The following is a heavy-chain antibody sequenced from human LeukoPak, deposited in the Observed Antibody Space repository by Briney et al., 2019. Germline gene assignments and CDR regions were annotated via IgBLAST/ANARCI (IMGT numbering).Heavy chain of an antibody. CDR3: VRLPLGYCSSTSCLD. Sequence: GASVKVSCKASGYNFNTYGISWVRQAPGQGLEWMGWISSSTGNTKYAQKLQDRVTMTTDTSTSTAYLYLRNLRSDDTAVYYCVRLPLGYCSSTSCLDWGRGTLVTVSS. CDR1: GYNFNTYG. V-gene: IGHV1-18*01. J-gene: IGHJ4*02. CDR2: ISSSTGNT. D-gene: IGHD2-2*01.